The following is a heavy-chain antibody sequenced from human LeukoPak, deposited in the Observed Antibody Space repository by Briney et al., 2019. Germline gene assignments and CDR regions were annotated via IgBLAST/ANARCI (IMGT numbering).Heavy chain of an antibody. CDR2: FSGTASGGGA. CDR3: AKDQRYFDYFDY. D-gene: IGHD3-9*01. V-gene: IGHV3-23*01. J-gene: IGHJ4*02. Sequence: GGSLRLSCAVSGFTFSSYGMSWVRQAPGKGLEWVSSFSGTASGGGAYYAYYADSVKGRFTISRDNSKNTLYLQMNSLRAEDTAVYYCAKDQRYFDYFDYWGQGTLVTVSS. CDR1: GFTFSSYG.